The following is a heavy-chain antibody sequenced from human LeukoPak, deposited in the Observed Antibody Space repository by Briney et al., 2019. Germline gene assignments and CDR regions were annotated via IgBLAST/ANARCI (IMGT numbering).Heavy chain of an antibody. CDR3: ARVGPYSSSFEDY. Sequence: SETLSLTCTVSGGSISSYYWSWIRQPPGKGLEWIGYIYYSGSTNYNPSLKSRVTISVDTSKNQFSLKLSSVTAADTAVYYCARVGPYSSSFEDYWGQGTLVTVSS. CDR1: GGSISSYY. V-gene: IGHV4-59*01. J-gene: IGHJ4*02. D-gene: IGHD6-6*01. CDR2: IYYSGST.